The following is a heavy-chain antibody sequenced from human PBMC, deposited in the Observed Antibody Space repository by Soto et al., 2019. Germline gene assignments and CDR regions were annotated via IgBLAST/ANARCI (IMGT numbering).Heavy chain of an antibody. D-gene: IGHD3-9*01. CDR1: GLTFSSHG. CDR3: ARRDNYYYYMDV. J-gene: IGHJ6*03. CDR2: IWYDGSNK. V-gene: IGHV3-33*01. Sequence: GVSLRLSCAASGLTFSSHGMHWVRQAPGKGLEWVAVIWYDGSNKYYADSVKGRFTISRDNSKNTLYLQMNSLRAEDTAVYYCARRDNYYYYMDVWGKGTTVTVSS.